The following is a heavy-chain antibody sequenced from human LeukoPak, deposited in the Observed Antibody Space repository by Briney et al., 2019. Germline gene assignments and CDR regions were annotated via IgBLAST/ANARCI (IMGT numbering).Heavy chain of an antibody. CDR1: GFTFSSYA. V-gene: IGHV3-30-3*01. Sequence: GGSLRLSCAASGFTFSSYAMHWVRQAPGKGLEWVAVISYDGSNKYYADSVKGRFTISRDNSKNTLYLQMNSLRAEDTAVYYCAGGILTGAEIDYWGQGTLVTVSS. CDR2: ISYDGSNK. CDR3: AGGILTGAEIDY. J-gene: IGHJ4*02. D-gene: IGHD3-9*01.